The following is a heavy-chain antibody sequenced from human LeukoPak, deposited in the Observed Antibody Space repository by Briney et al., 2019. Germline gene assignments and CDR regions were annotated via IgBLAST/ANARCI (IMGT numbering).Heavy chain of an antibody. J-gene: IGHJ1*01. Sequence: PGGSLRLSCAASGFTFSNYWMHWVRQAPGKGLVWVSRINSDGSITNYADSVKGRFTVSRDNAKNTLYLQMNSLGAEDTAVYYCVRTAYSTSSLGFWGQGTLVTVSS. CDR3: VRTAYSTSSLGF. D-gene: IGHD6-6*01. CDR2: INSDGSIT. CDR1: GFTFSNYW. V-gene: IGHV3-74*01.